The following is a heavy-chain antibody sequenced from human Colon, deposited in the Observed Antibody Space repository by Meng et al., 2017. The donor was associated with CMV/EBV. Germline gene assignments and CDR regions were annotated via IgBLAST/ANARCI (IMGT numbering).Heavy chain of an antibody. CDR2: MFPGDSNTA. CDR3: ARLGYCTSASCAGANGYYYGMDV. V-gene: IGHV5-51*01. CDR1: GYNFATYW. Sequence: GESLKISCKASGYNFATYWIGWVRQMPGKGLEWMAIMFPGDSNTARYSPSFQGQVTIAADTSISTAYLQGSSLRASDTAKYYCARLGYCTSASCAGANGYYYGMDVWGQGTTVTVSS. J-gene: IGHJ6*02. D-gene: IGHD2-2*01.